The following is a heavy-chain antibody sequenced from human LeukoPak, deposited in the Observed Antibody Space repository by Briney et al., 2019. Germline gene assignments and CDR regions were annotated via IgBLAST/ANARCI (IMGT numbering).Heavy chain of an antibody. CDR2: IYPGDSDT. D-gene: IGHD2-8*02. CDR1: GYSFSDYW. Sequence: WESLKISCKGSGYSFSDYWIGWVRQMPGTGLGWMGIIYPGDSDTRYRPSFQGQVTMSADKSISTAYLQWSSLKASDTAIYYCARPLTSGPTIRDWFDPWGQGTLVTVSS. J-gene: IGHJ5*02. CDR3: ARPLTSGPTIRDWFDP. V-gene: IGHV5-51*01.